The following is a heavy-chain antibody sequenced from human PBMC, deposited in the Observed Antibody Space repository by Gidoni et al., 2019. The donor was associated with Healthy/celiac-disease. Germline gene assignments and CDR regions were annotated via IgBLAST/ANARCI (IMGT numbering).Heavy chain of an antibody. J-gene: IGHJ3*02. CDR3: ARGSSGWYGGFDAFDI. Sequence: EVQLVESGGGVVRPGGSLRLSCAASGFTFDAYGMSWVRQAPGKGLEWVSGINWNGGSTGYADSVKGRFTISRDNAKNSLYLQMNSLRAEDTALYYCARGSSGWYGGFDAFDIWGQGTMVTVSS. V-gene: IGHV3-20*04. CDR2: INWNGGST. CDR1: GFTFDAYG. D-gene: IGHD6-19*01.